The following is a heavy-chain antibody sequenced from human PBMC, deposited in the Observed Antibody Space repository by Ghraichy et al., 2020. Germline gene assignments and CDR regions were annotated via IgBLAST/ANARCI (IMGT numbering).Heavy chain of an antibody. CDR2: IYTSGST. J-gene: IGHJ6*02. Sequence: SETLSLTCTVSGGSISSYYWSWIRQPPGKGLEWIGYIYTSGSTNYNPSLKSRVTISVDTSKNQFSLKLSSVTAADTAVYYCARRGRIAAAGTYYYYGMDVWGQGTTVTVSS. CDR3: ARRGRIAAAGTYYYYGMDV. V-gene: IGHV4-4*09. CDR1: GGSISSYY. D-gene: IGHD6-13*01.